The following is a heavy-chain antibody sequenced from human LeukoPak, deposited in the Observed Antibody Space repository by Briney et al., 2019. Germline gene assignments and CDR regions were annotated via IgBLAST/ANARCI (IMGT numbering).Heavy chain of an antibody. CDR1: GFTFSSYA. D-gene: IGHD2-21*02. J-gene: IGHJ5*02. CDR3: SKGDTVVVTAWFSP. Sequence: GGSLRLPCAASGFTFSSYAMSWVRQAPGKGLEWVSAISGSGGSTYYADSVKGRFTISRDNSKNTLYLQMNSLRAEDTAVYYCSKGDTVVVTAWFSPWGQGTLVTVSS. V-gene: IGHV3-23*01. CDR2: ISGSGGST.